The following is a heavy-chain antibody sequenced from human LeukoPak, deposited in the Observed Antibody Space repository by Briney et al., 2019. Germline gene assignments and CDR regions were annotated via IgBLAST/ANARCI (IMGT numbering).Heavy chain of an antibody. Sequence: PGGSLRLSCAASGFTVSDYYMSWIRQAPGKGLEWISYINNDGSLIEYADSVKGRFTISRDNDKNSLYLQIYSLRADDTAVYYCATDDMFRGIILNYWGQGTLVTVSS. CDR1: GFTVSDYY. J-gene: IGHJ4*02. V-gene: IGHV3-11*01. CDR2: INNDGSLI. CDR3: ATDDMFRGIILNY. D-gene: IGHD3-10*01.